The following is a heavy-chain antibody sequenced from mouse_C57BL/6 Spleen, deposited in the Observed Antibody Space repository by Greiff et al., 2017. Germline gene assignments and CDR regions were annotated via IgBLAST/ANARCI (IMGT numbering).Heavy chain of an antibody. J-gene: IGHJ3*01. CDR2: INPNNGGT. D-gene: IGHD2-4*01. CDR1: GYTFTDYN. V-gene: IGHV1-22*01. Sequence: VHVKQSGPELVKPGASVKMSCKASGYTFTDYNMHWVKQSPGKSLEWIGYINPNNGGTSYNQKFKGKATLTVNKSSSTAYMQLRSLTSVDSAVYYCARAGDYAWFAYWGQGTLVTVAA. CDR3: ARAGDYAWFAY.